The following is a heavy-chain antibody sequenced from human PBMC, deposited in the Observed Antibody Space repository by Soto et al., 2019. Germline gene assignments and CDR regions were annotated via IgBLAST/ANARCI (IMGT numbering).Heavy chain of an antibody. D-gene: IGHD3-10*01. Sequence: QVQLVQSGAEVKKPGASVKVSCKASGYSFTSYAIHWVRQAPGQGLECMGWINAANGNTRYSQKFQGRVTITRDTSATTAYMDLSSLTSEDTAVYCCARSGGLDDWGQGTLITVSS. CDR1: GYSFTSYA. J-gene: IGHJ4*02. CDR2: INAANGNT. V-gene: IGHV1-3*01. CDR3: ARSGGLDD.